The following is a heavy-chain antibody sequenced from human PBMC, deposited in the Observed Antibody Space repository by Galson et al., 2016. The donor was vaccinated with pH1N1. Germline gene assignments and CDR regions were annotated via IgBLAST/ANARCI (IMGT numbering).Heavy chain of an antibody. Sequence: PALVKPTQTLTLTCTFSGFSLRSNGVGVGWIRQPPGKALEWLVIYWTDDKRYSPSLKSRLTITKDTSKNQVVLTMTNMDPVDTATYYCAHSVGTWVFGVVTNFNWFDPWGQGTLVTVSS. CDR1: GFSLRSNGVG. J-gene: IGHJ5*02. CDR2: IYWTDDK. CDR3: AHSVGTWVFGVVTNFNWFDP. V-gene: IGHV2-5*01. D-gene: IGHD3-3*01.